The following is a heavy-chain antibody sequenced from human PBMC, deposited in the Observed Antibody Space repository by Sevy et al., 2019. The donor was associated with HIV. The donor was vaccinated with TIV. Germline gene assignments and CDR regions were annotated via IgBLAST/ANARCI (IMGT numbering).Heavy chain of an antibody. CDR2: IYHSGNT. Sequence: SETLSLTCAVSGYSISSGYYWGWIRQPPGKGLECIGSIYHSGNTYYNPSLKSRVTISVDTSKNQFSLKLSSVTAADTAVYYCARVYYYGSGSPNYYFDYWGQGTLVTVSS. V-gene: IGHV4-38-2*01. CDR1: GYSISSGYY. J-gene: IGHJ4*02. CDR3: ARVYYYGSGSPNYYFDY. D-gene: IGHD3-10*01.